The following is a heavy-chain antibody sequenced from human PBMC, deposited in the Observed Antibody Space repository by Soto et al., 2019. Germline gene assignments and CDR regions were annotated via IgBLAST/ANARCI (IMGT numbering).Heavy chain of an antibody. CDR2: IYYSGST. CDR3: ASGPGVILTDDAFDI. Sequence: QLQLQESGPGLVKPSETLSLTCTVSGGSISSSGYYWGWIRQPPGKGLEWIGSIYYSGSTYYNPSLKSRVTISVNTSNNQFSLKLSSVTAADTAVYYCASGPGVILTDDAFDIWGQGTMVTVSS. D-gene: IGHD3-9*01. V-gene: IGHV4-39*01. J-gene: IGHJ3*02. CDR1: GGSISSSGYY.